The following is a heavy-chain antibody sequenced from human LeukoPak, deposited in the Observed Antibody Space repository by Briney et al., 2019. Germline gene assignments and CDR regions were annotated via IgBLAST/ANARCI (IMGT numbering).Heavy chain of an antibody. D-gene: IGHD2-2*01. J-gene: IGHJ5*02. V-gene: IGHV3-21*01. CDR3: ARSSVVATDKINWFDP. Sequence: PGGSLRLSCAASGFTFSTFAMNWVRQAPGKGLEWVSSISRSGSYIYYADSVKGRFTISRDNAENSLSLQMNSLRVEDTAVYFCARSSVVATDKINWFDPWGQGTLVTVSS. CDR1: GFTFSTFA. CDR2: ISRSGSYI.